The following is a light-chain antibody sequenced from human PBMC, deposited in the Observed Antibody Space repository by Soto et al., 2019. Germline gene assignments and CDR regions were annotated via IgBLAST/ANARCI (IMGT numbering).Light chain of an antibody. J-gene: IGLJ1*01. CDR3: SSYTSSSPSYV. Sequence: AFPQPASLSAFPGQSSSLCCPGTSNDVGGYKYVSWYQQHPGKAPNLMIYDVTNRPSGVSDRFSGSKSGNTASLSISGLQAEDEADYYCSSYTSSSPSYVFGTGTKVTVL. CDR2: DVT. CDR1: SNDVGGYKY. V-gene: IGLV2-14*03.